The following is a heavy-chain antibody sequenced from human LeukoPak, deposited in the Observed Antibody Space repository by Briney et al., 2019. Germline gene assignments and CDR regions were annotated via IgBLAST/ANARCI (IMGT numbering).Heavy chain of an antibody. J-gene: IGHJ6*02. CDR3: ARDRHCVDGVCHSPPGMDV. V-gene: IGHV3-33*01. CDR1: GFILNDYG. Sequence: GRSLRLSCAASGFILNDYGMHWVRQAPGKGLEWVADIWFDKNRHFADSVKGRFAISRDNSKNTVYLQINSLRAEDTAVYYCARDRHCVDGVCHSPPGMDVWGQGTTVTVSS. CDR2: IWFDKNR. D-gene: IGHD2-8*01.